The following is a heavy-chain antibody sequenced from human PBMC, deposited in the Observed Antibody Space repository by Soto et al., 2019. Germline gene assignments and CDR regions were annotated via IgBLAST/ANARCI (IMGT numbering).Heavy chain of an antibody. CDR3: AREARLTTIRFDY. CDR2: ISAYNGNT. CDR1: GYTFTSNG. D-gene: IGHD4-4*01. J-gene: IGHJ4*02. V-gene: IGHV1-18*01. Sequence: ASVKVSCKASGYTFTSNGISWVRQAPGQGLEWMGWISAYNGNTNYAQKLQGRVTMTTDTSTSTAYMELRSLRFDDTAAYYCAREARLTTIRFDYWGQGTLVTVS.